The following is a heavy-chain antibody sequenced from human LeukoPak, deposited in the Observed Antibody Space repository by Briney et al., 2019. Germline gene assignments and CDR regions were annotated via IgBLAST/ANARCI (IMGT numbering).Heavy chain of an antibody. CDR1: GFPFNNYW. Sequence: GSLKLSCAASGFPFNNYWMHWVRQAPGKGLVWVSSINTDGRTTRYAASVQGRFTISRDNAKNTLSLQMNSLRDDDTAVYYCARAGASGWYAAGWFDPWGQGTLVTVSS. V-gene: IGHV3-74*01. CDR2: INTDGRTT. CDR3: ARAGASGWYAAGWFDP. D-gene: IGHD6-19*01. J-gene: IGHJ5*02.